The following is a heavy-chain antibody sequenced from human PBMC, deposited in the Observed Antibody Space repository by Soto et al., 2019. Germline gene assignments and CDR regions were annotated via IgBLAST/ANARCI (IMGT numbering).Heavy chain of an antibody. CDR2: IYSGGST. Sequence: PGGSLRLSCAASGFTVSSNYMSWVRQAPGKGLEWVSVIYSGGSTYYADSVKGRFTISRDNSKNTLYLQMNSLRAEDTAVYYCARDHRQYSSSWTDAFDIWGQGTMVTVSS. D-gene: IGHD6-13*01. CDR3: ARDHRQYSSSWTDAFDI. J-gene: IGHJ3*02. V-gene: IGHV3-66*01. CDR1: GFTVSSNY.